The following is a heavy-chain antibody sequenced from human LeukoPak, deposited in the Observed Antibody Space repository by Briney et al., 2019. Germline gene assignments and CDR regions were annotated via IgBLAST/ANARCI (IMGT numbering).Heavy chain of an antibody. Sequence: SETLSLTCAASGGSISSTSYYWAWIRQPPGKGLEWIGTIYYSGSTYHNPSLKSRVTLSVDTSRNQFSLRLSSVDAADTAVYYCAKAGVRYFDSSGLYAFDFWGQGTTVTVSS. CDR2: IYYSGST. CDR3: AKAGVRYFDSSGLYAFDF. J-gene: IGHJ3*01. V-gene: IGHV4-39*01. D-gene: IGHD3-22*01. CDR1: GGSISSTSYY.